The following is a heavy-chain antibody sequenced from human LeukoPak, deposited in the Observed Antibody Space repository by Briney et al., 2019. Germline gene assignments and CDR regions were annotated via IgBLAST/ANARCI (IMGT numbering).Heavy chain of an antibody. V-gene: IGHV3-7*01. CDR1: GFDFSSYW. J-gene: IGHJ4*02. D-gene: IGHD4-17*01. CDR3: ARDPGHYGEGDFDY. CDR2: IKQDGSEK. Sequence: PGGSLRLSCAASGFDFSSYWMSWVRQAPGKGLEWVANIKQDGSEKYYVDSVKSRFTISRDNAKNSLYLQMNSLRAEDTAVYYCARDPGHYGEGDFDYWGQGTLVTVSS.